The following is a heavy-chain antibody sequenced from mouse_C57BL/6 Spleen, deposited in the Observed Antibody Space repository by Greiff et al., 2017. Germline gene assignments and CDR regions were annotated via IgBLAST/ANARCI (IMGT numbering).Heavy chain of an antibody. D-gene: IGHD2-1*01. CDR2: INPNNGGT. CDR1: GYTFTDYY. J-gene: IGHJ2*01. CDR3: ARGNYDYYLDY. V-gene: IGHV1-26*01. Sequence: VQLQQSGPELVKPGASVKISCKASGYTFTDYYMTWVKQSHGKSLEWIGDINPNNGGTSYNQKFKGKATLTVDTSSSTAYMELRSLTSEDSAVYYGARGNYDYYLDYWGQGTTLTVSS.